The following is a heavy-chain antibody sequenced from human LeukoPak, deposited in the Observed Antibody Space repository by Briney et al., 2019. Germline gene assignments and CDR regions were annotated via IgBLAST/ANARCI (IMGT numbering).Heavy chain of an antibody. CDR2: INHSGST. CDR3: ARGPLRFLEWLFPGGDARGGYYFDY. D-gene: IGHD3-3*01. CDR1: GGSISSYY. Sequence: PSETLSLTCTVSGGSISSYYWSWIRQPPGKGLEWIGEINHSGSTNYNPSLKSRVTISVDTSKNQFSLKLSSVTAADTAVYYCARGPLRFLEWLFPGGDARGGYYFDYWGQGTLVTVSS. J-gene: IGHJ4*02. V-gene: IGHV4-34*01.